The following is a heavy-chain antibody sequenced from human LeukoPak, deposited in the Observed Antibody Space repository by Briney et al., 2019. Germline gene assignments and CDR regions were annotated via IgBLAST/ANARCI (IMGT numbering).Heavy chain of an antibody. V-gene: IGHV1-46*01. Sequence: ASVKVSCKASGYTFTSYYMHWVRQAPGQGLEWMGIINPSGGSTSYAQKFQGRVTMTRDMSTSTVYMELSSLRSEDMAVYYCARGYYDSSFYYSAHYYYYYMDVWGEGTTVTVSS. CDR1: GYTFTSYY. D-gene: IGHD3-22*01. CDR2: INPSGGST. CDR3: ARGYYDSSFYYSAHYYYYYMDV. J-gene: IGHJ6*03.